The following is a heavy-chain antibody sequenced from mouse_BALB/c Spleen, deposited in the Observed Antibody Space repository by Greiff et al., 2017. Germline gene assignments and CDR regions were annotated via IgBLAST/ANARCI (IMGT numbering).Heavy chain of an antibody. D-gene: IGHD2-3*01. V-gene: IGHV14-3*02. CDR1: GFNIKDTY. CDR2: IDPANGNT. CDR3: GVPTDGYYWYFDV. J-gene: IGHJ1*01. Sequence: EVQLQQSGAELVKPGASVKLSCTASGFNIKDTYMHWVKQRPEQGLEWIGRIDPANGNTKYDPKFQGKATITADTSSNTAYLQLSSLTSEATAVYYCGVPTDGYYWYFDVWGAGTTVTVSS.